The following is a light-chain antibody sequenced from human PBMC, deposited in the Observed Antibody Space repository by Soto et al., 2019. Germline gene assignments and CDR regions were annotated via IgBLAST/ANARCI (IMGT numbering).Light chain of an antibody. CDR3: SSFTNAYTWV. V-gene: IGLV2-14*01. CDR2: EVS. CDR1: TSDVGGYNY. Sequence: QSALTQPASVSGSPGQSITISCTGTTSDVGGYNYVSWFQQHPGKVPKLRVYEVSHRPSGVSNRFSGSKSGNTASLTISGLQAEDEADYYCSSFTNAYTWVFGGGTKVTVL. J-gene: IGLJ3*02.